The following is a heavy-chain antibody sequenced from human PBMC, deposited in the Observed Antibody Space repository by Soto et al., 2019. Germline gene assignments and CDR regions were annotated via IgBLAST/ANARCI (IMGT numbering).Heavy chain of an antibody. D-gene: IGHD6-19*01. J-gene: IGHJ4*02. CDR2: IDWDDDK. CDR3: ARITIAVAATAYFDY. Sequence: SGPTLVNPTQTLTLTCTFSGFSLSTSGMCVSWIRQPPGKALGWLARIDWDDDKYYSTSLKTRLTISKDTSKNQVVLTMTNMDPVDTATYYCARITIAVAATAYFDYWGQGTLVTVSS. V-gene: IGHV2-70*11. CDR1: GFSLSTSGMC.